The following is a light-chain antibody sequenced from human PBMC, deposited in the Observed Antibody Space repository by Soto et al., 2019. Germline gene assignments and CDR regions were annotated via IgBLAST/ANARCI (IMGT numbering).Light chain of an antibody. Sequence: DIQMTQSPSSLSASVGDSVTITCRPSQNMTRYLNWFQQKPGKAPKLLIYGASSLQSGVPSRFSGSGSGADFTLTISSLKPEDFATYYCQQSFSIPWTFGQGTRVEI. J-gene: IGKJ1*01. CDR3: QQSFSIPWT. CDR2: GAS. CDR1: QNMTRY. V-gene: IGKV1-39*01.